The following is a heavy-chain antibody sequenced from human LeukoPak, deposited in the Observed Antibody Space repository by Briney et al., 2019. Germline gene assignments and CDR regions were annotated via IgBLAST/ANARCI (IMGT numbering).Heavy chain of an antibody. CDR3: AGGPPNYYDSSGYYPY. J-gene: IGHJ4*02. D-gene: IGHD3-22*01. V-gene: IGHV1-69*01. Sequence: GASVKVPCKASGGTFSSYAISWVRQAPGHGLEWMGGIIPIFGTANYAQKFQGRVTITADESTSTAYMELSSLRSEDTAVYYCAGGPPNYYDSSGYYPYWGQGTLVTVSS. CDR2: IIPIFGTA. CDR1: GGTFSSYA.